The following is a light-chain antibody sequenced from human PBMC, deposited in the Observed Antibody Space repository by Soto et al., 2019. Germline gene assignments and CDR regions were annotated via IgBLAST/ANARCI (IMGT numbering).Light chain of an antibody. J-gene: IGKJ4*01. CDR2: GAS. Sequence: EIVMTQSPATLSVSPGERATLSCRASQSVSSNLVWYQQKPGQAPRLLIYGASTRATGIPARFSGSGSGTEFTLTINSLQSEDSAVYYCQQYNNWVTFGGGTKVEI. CDR3: QQYNNWVT. V-gene: IGKV3-15*01. CDR1: QSVSSN.